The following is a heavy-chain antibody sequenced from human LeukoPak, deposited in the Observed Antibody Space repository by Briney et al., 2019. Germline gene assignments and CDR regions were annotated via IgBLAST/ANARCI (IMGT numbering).Heavy chain of an antibody. CDR2: IKQDGSQR. D-gene: IGHD6-6*01. CDR3: ARRGGSSSRRSPIGY. CDR1: GFTFSDYW. Sequence: GGSLRLSCTASGFTFSDYWMTWVRQAPGKGPEWVANIKQDGSQRYYVDSVRGRFTISRDNAKNSLFLQMNGLRAEDTAVYYCARRGGSSSRRSPIGYWGQGTLVTVSS. V-gene: IGHV3-7*01. J-gene: IGHJ4*02.